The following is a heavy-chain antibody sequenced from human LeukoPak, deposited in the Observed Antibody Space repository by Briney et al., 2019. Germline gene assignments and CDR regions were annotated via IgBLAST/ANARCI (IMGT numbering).Heavy chain of an antibody. V-gene: IGHV3-30*02. J-gene: IGHJ4*02. CDR3: AKDERYGDYYFDY. CDR2: IRDDRSKK. Sequence: PGGSLRLSCAASGFTFSSYGMHWVRQAPGKGLEWVAIIRDDRSKKYYSDVVKGRFSISRDNSKNTLYLQMNSLRAEDTAVYYCAKDERYGDYYFDYWGQGTLVTVSS. D-gene: IGHD4-17*01. CDR1: GFTFSSYG.